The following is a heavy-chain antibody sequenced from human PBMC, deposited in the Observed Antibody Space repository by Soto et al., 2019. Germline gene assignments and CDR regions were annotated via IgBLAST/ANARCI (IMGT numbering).Heavy chain of an antibody. CDR3: ATGIAVAGQRAPDAFDI. V-gene: IGHV1-24*01. CDR1: GYTLTELS. J-gene: IGHJ3*02. Sequence: ASVKVSCKVSGYTLTELSMHWVRQAPGKGLEWMGGFDPEDGETIYAQKFQGRVTMTEDTSTDTAYMELSSLRSEDTAVYYCATGIAVAGQRAPDAFDIWGQGTMVTVSS. D-gene: IGHD6-19*01. CDR2: FDPEDGET.